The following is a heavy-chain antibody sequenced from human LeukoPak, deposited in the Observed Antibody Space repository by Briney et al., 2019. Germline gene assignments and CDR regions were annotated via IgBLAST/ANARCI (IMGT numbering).Heavy chain of an antibody. D-gene: IGHD3-10*01. J-gene: IGHJ3*02. CDR2: INSDGSST. Sequence: GGALRLSCAPSVFTFRSYWMHCVRQAPGKGLVWVSRINSDGSSTRYADSVKGRFTISRDNAKNTLYLQMNSLRAEDTAVYHCARDRGGSAFDILGQGTMVTVSS. CDR3: ARDRGGSAFDI. V-gene: IGHV3-74*01. CDR1: VFTFRSYW.